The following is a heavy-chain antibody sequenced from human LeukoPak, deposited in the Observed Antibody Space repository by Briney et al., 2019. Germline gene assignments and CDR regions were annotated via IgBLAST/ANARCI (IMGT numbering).Heavy chain of an antibody. CDR2: IYYSGST. CDR3: VGHGARQWLVNY. D-gene: IGHD6-19*01. CDR1: GGSFSDYY. J-gene: IGHJ4*02. Sequence: SETLSLTCAVYGGSFSDYYWSWIRQPPGKGLEWIGYIYYSGSTYYNPSLKSRVTISVDTSKNQFSLKLSSVTAADTAVYYCVGHGARQWLVNYWGQGTLVTVSS. V-gene: IGHV4-59*06.